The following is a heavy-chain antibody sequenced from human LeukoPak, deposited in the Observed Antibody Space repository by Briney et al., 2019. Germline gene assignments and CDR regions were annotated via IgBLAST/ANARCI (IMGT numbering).Heavy chain of an antibody. CDR1: GFTFSSYA. CDR3: AKDLSPLYYYYGMDV. V-gene: IGHV3-23*01. CDR2: ISGSGGST. J-gene: IGHJ6*02. Sequence: GGSLRLSCAASGFTFSSYAMSWVRQAPGKGLEWVSGISGSGGSTYYADSVKGRFTISRDNSKNTLYLQMNSLSAEDTAVYYCAKDLSPLYYYYGMDVWGQGTTVTVSS.